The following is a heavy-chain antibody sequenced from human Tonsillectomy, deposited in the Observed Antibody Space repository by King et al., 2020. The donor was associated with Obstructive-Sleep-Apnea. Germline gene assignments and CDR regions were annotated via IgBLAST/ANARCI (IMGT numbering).Heavy chain of an antibody. CDR3: GKVPPGSGSYYRPYFDC. J-gene: IGHJ4*02. CDR2: ISGSGAST. D-gene: IGHD3-10*01. CDR1: GFTFSNYV. Sequence: VQLVESGGGLVQPGGSLRLSCAASGFTFSNYVMSWVRQAPGKGLEWVSDISGSGASTNYADSVKGRFTISRDNSKNMLYLQMNSLRAEDTALYYCGKVPPGSGSYYRPYFDCWGQGTLVTVSS. V-gene: IGHV3-23*04.